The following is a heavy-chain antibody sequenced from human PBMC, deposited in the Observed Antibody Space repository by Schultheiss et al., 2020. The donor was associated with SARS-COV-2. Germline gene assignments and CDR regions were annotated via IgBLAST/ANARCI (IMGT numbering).Heavy chain of an antibody. CDR1: GFTFSSYA. CDR2: ISSSSSYI. CDR3: ARYPSNRRDFWSGYYSTDDAFDI. D-gene: IGHD3-3*01. J-gene: IGHJ3*02. V-gene: IGHV3-21*01. Sequence: GESLKISCAASGFTFSSYAMSWVRQAPGKGLEWVSSISSSSSYIYYADSVKGRFTISRDNAKNSLYLQMNSLRAEDTAVYYCARYPSNRRDFWSGYYSTDDAFDIWGQGTMVTVSS.